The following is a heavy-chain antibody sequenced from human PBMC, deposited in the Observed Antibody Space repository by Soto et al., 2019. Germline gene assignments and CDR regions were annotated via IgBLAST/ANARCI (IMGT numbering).Heavy chain of an antibody. Sequence: GASVKVSCKASGGTFSSFTISWVRQAPGQGLEWMGGIIPIYGTANYAQKFQGRVTITADASTRTAYMELSSLRSEDTAVYYCAKDHPGVAASFDYWGQGTLVTVSS. CDR2: IIPIYGTA. D-gene: IGHD6-13*01. CDR3: AKDHPGVAASFDY. CDR1: GGTFSSFT. V-gene: IGHV1-69*13. J-gene: IGHJ4*02.